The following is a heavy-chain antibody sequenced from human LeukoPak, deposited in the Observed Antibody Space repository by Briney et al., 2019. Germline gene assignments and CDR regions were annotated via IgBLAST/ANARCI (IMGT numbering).Heavy chain of an antibody. D-gene: IGHD3-22*01. CDR2: IHPSGML. CDR3: SRGLDSRKLGY. J-gene: IGHJ4*02. Sequence: PSQTLSLTCTVSGASFNSDDQCWYWIRQSPGKGLEWIGSIHPSGMLYNNPSLESRVTMSRDTSKNQFSLNLNSATAADTAVYFCSRGLDSRKLGYWGQGTLVTVSS. V-gene: IGHV4-31*03. CDR1: GASFNSDDQC.